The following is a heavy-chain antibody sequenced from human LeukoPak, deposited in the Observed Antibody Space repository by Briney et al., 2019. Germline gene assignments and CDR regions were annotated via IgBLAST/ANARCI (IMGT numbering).Heavy chain of an antibody. D-gene: IGHD3-10*01. J-gene: IGHJ1*01. V-gene: IGHV3-21*04. CDR2: ISSSSSSSYI. CDR1: GFTFSSYS. CDR3: AKVGFGPR. Sequence: GGSLRLSCAASGFTFSSYSMNWVRQAPGKGLEWVSSISSSSSSSYIYYADSVKGRFTISRDNAKNSLYLQMNSLRAEDTAVYYCAKVGFGPRRG.